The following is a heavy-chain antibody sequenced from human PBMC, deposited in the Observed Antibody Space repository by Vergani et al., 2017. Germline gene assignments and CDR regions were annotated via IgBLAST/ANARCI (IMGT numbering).Heavy chain of an antibody. CDR2: MNGDGDTI. D-gene: IGHD3-3*01. V-gene: IGHV3-74*01. J-gene: IGHJ5*02. CDR1: GFTFNESW. Sequence: EVELVESGGGLVQPGGSLRLSCAASGFTFNESWMHWARQLPGKGLVWGSGMNGDGDTISYADSVKGRFTISRDNTKNTLFLQMNSLRAEDTAVYYCARARRFRFGVVWENWFDPWGQGTLVTVSS. CDR3: ARARRFRFGVVWENWFDP.